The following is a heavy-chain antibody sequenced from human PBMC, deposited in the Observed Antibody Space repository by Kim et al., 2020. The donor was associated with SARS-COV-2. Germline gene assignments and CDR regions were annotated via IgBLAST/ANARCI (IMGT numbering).Heavy chain of an antibody. V-gene: IGHV3-30*03. CDR3: ARGKVLVWFGELPHFDY. CDR1: GFTFSSYG. J-gene: IGHJ4*02. CDR2: ISYDGRNK. Sequence: GGSLRLSCAASGFTFSSYGMHWVRQAPGKGLEWVAVISYDGRNKYYADSVKGRFTISRDNSKNTLYLQMNSLRAEDTAVYYCARGKVLVWFGELPHFDYWGQGTLVTVSS. D-gene: IGHD3-10*01.